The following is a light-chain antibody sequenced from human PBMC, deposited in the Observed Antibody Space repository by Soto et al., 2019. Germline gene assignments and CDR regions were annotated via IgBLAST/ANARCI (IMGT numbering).Light chain of an antibody. V-gene: IGKV3-20*01. CDR2: GAS. Sequence: EILLTQSPCTLSLSPGERATLSCRASQSVNRRYLAWYQQKPGQAPSLLIYGASSRATGIPERFSGSGSGTEFTLTISSLQSEDFEVYYCQQYNNWPRTFGQGTKVDIK. J-gene: IGKJ1*01. CDR1: QSVNRRY. CDR3: QQYNNWPRT.